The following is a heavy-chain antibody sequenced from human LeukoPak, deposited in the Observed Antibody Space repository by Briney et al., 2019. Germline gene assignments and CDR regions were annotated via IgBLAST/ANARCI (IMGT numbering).Heavy chain of an antibody. CDR3: ARLRSSSWYGDY. CDR1: GGSISSTNYY. CDR2: IYYSGTT. D-gene: IGHD6-13*01. J-gene: IGHJ4*02. V-gene: IGHV4-39*07. Sequence: PSETLSLTCTVSGGSISSTNYYWGWIRQPPGKGLEWIGNIYYSGTTYYNPSLKSRVTISVDTSKNQFSLKLSSVTAADTAVYYCARLRSSSWYGDYWGQGTLVTVSS.